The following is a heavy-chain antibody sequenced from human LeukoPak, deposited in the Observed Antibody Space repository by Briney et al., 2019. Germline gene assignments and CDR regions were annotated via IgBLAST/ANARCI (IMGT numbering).Heavy chain of an antibody. CDR2: IHYSGRT. Sequence: SETLSLTCTVSGGSISSHYWSWIRQPPGKGLEWIGYIHYSGRTTYSPSLKSRVTMSLDTSKSHFSLKLSSVTAADTALYYCARYYYDTSEYFYFDSWGQGTLVTVSS. CDR1: GGSISSHY. J-gene: IGHJ4*02. V-gene: IGHV4-59*11. CDR3: ARYYYDTSEYFYFDS. D-gene: IGHD3-22*01.